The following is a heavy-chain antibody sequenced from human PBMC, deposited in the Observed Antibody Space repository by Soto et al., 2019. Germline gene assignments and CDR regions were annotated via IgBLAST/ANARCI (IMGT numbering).Heavy chain of an antibody. D-gene: IGHD5-18*01. V-gene: IGHV3-21*01. CDR1: GFTFSSYS. Sequence: NPGGSLRLSCAASGFTFSSYSMNWVRQAPGKGLEWVSSISSSSSYIYYADSVKGRFTISRDNAKNSLYLQTNSLRAEDTAVYYCARDGLWRDTRSLIYWGQGTLVTVSS. CDR2: ISSSSSYI. CDR3: ARDGLWRDTRSLIY. J-gene: IGHJ4*02.